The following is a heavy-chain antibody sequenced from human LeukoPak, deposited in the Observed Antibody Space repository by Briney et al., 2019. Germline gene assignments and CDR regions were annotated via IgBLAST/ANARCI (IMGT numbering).Heavy chain of an antibody. CDR3: ARAYGDYPSYYYYGMDV. V-gene: IGHV1-18*01. CDR1: GYTFTSYG. J-gene: IGHJ6*02. CDR2: ISAYNGNT. D-gene: IGHD4-17*01. Sequence: ASVKVSCKASGYTFTSYGTSWVRQAPGQGLEWMGWISAYNGNTNYAQKLQGRVTMTTDTSTSTAYMELRSLRSDDTAVYYCARAYGDYPSYYYYGMDVWGQGTTVTVSS.